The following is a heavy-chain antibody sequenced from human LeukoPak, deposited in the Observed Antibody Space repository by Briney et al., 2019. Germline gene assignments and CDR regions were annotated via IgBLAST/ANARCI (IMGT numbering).Heavy chain of an antibody. Sequence: GGSLRLSCAASGFTFSSYAMSWVRQAPGKGLEWVSAISGSGGGTYYADSVKGRFTISRDNSKNTLYLQMNSLRVEDTAVYYCAKCPRGVVDAYLDYWGQGTLVTVFS. V-gene: IGHV3-23*01. D-gene: IGHD2-15*01. CDR3: AKCPRGVVDAYLDY. CDR2: ISGSGGGT. J-gene: IGHJ4*02. CDR1: GFTFSSYA.